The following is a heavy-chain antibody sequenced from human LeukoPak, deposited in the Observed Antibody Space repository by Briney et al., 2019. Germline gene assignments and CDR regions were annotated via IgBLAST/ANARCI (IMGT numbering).Heavy chain of an antibody. D-gene: IGHD6-13*01. Sequence: GGSLRLSCATSGFTFSRYGMHWVRQAPGNGLEWVAVISHDGSNQGYGDSVKGRFTISRDNSKNTLYLQMNSLRVEDTAVYYCAPGGSGSSWTGDYFDYWGQGTLVTVSS. CDR2: ISHDGSNQ. V-gene: IGHV3-30*03. CDR3: APGGSGSSWTGDYFDY. J-gene: IGHJ4*02. CDR1: GFTFSRYG.